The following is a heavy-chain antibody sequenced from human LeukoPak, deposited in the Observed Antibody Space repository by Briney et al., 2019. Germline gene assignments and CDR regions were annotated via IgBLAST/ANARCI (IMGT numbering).Heavy chain of an antibody. Sequence: PGGSLRLSCAASGFSFSSYYMYWVRQAPEKGLVWVSRIEIDGSTTAYADSVKGRFTISRDNAKNTLYLQMNSLRAADTAVYYCVAYNWNNPDYWGQGTLVTVSS. CDR3: VAYNWNNPDY. V-gene: IGHV3-74*01. J-gene: IGHJ4*02. CDR1: GFSFSSYY. D-gene: IGHD1/OR15-1a*01. CDR2: IEIDGSTT.